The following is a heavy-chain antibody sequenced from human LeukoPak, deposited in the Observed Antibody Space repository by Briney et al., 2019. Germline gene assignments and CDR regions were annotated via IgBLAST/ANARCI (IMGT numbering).Heavy chain of an antibody. V-gene: IGHV3-49*04. CDR1: GFTFGDYA. CDR2: IRSKAYGGTT. Sequence: PGGSLRLSCTASGFTFGDYAMSWVRQAPGKGLEWVGFIRSKAYGGTTEYAASVKGRFTISRDDSKSIAYLQMNSLKTEDTAVYYCTRVGEDIVVVPAATYYYYYYMDVWGKGTTVTISS. J-gene: IGHJ6*03. CDR3: TRVGEDIVVVPAATYYYYYYMDV. D-gene: IGHD2-2*01.